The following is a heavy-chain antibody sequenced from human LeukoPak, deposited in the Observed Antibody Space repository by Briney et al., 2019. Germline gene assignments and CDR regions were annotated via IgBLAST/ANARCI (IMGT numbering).Heavy chain of an antibody. CDR2: ISPDGSST. J-gene: IGHJ4*02. V-gene: IGHV3-74*01. D-gene: IGHD1-26*01. CDR1: GFTFSSYW. CDR3: ARGSYYPGY. Sequence: GGSLRLSCAASGFTFSSYWMLWVRQTPGQGLVWVSRISPDGSSTSYADSVKGRFTISRDNAKNSLYLQMNSLRAEDTAVYYCARGSYYPGYWGQGTLVTVSS.